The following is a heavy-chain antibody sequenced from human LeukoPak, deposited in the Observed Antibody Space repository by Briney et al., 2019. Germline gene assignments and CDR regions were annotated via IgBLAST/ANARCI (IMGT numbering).Heavy chain of an antibody. V-gene: IGHV4-30-2*01. CDR2: IYYSGRS. D-gene: IGHD6-13*01. CDR1: GGSIMVAAYS. CDR3: ARHGGSWTFDY. J-gene: IGHJ4*02. Sequence: SETLSLTCTVSGGSIMVAAYSWSWIRQPPGKGLEWIGYIYYSGRSYYNPFLKSRATISIDMSTNQFSLKLSSVTAADTAVYYCARHGGSWTFDYWGQGTLVTVSS.